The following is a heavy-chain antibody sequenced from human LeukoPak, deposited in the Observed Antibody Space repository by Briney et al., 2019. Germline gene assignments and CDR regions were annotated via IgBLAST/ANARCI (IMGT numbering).Heavy chain of an antibody. CDR2: IYYSGST. V-gene: IGHV4-59*12. J-gene: IGHJ4*02. CDR1: GGSISSYY. CDR3: ARDDEWFGEALSG. D-gene: IGHD3-10*01. Sequence: SETLSLTCTVSGGSISSYYWSWIRQPPGKGLEWIGYIYYSGSTYYNPSLRSRVTMSVDTSKNQFSLKLSSVTAADTAVYYCARDDEWFGEALSGWGQGTLVTVSS.